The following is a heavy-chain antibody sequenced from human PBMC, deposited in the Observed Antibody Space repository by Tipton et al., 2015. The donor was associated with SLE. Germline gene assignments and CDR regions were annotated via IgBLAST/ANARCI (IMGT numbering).Heavy chain of an antibody. CDR3: ARRGFGAFDI. CDR2: ISYDGSNK. D-gene: IGHD3-10*01. V-gene: IGHV3-30*04. J-gene: IGHJ3*02. Sequence: SLRLSCAASGFTFSSYAMHWVRQAPGKGLGWVAVISYDGSNKYYADSVKGRFTISRDNSKNALFLQMNNVRVEDMAVYYCARRGFGAFDIWGQGTTVIVSS. CDR1: GFTFSSYA.